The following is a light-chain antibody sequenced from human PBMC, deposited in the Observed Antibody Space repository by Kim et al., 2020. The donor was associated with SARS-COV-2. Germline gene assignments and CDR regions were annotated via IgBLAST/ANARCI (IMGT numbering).Light chain of an antibody. V-gene: IGLV2-14*03. CDR1: SSDVGGYNY. CDR3: SSYTSSSTLDV. Sequence: QSITISCTGTSSDVGGYNYVSWYQQHPGKAPKLMIYDVSDRPSGVSNRFSGSKSGNTASLTISGLQAEDEADYYCSSYTSSSTLDVFGTGTKVTVL. CDR2: DVS. J-gene: IGLJ1*01.